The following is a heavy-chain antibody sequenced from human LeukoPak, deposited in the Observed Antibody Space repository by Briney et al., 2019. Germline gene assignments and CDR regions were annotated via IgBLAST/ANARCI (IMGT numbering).Heavy chain of an antibody. J-gene: IGHJ3*02. CDR2: INPNSGGT. CDR1: GYTFTGYY. D-gene: IGHD2-2*01. V-gene: IGHV1-2*02. CDR3: AVYCGSTTCYSAYDI. Sequence: ASVKVSCKASGYTFTGYYLHWVRQAPGQGLEWMGWINPNSGGTNYAQKFQGRVTMTRDTSISTAYVELSRLRSDDTAVYYCAVYCGSTTCYSAYDIWGQGTMVTVSS.